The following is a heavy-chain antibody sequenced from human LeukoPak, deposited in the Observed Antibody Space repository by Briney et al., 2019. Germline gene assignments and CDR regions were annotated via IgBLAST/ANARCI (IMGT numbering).Heavy chain of an antibody. J-gene: IGHJ4*02. CDR1: GGSISSGGYY. CDR3: ARGSYDFWSGYSIDY. CDR2: IYYSGST. V-gene: IGHV4-31*03. Sequence: PSETVSLTCIVSGGSISSGGYYWSSIRQHPGKDLEWIGYIYYSGSTYYNPSLKSRVTISVATSKNQFSLKLSSVTAADTAVYYCARGSYDFWSGYSIDYWGQGTLVTVSS. D-gene: IGHD3-3*01.